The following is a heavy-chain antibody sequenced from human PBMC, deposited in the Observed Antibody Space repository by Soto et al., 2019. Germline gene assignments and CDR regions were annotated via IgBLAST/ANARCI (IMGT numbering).Heavy chain of an antibody. CDR1: GGTFSSYA. CDR2: IIPIFGTA. D-gene: IGHD3-22*01. CDR3: ARTRTMIVVARDAFDI. J-gene: IGHJ3*02. V-gene: IGHV1-69*13. Sequence: SVKVSCKASGGTFSSYAISWVRQAPGQGLEWMGGIIPIFGTANYAQKFQGRVTITADESTSTAYMELSSLRSEDTAVYYCARTRTMIVVARDAFDIWGQGTMVTVSS.